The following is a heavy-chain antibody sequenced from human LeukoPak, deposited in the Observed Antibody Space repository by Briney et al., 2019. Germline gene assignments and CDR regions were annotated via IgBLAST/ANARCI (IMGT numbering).Heavy chain of an antibody. Sequence: GGSLRLSCAASGFTFSSYAMSWVRQAPGKGLEWVSAISGSGGSTNNADSVKGRFTISRDNSKNTLYLPMKTLRAEDTAVYYCAKQVYADYYYSMDVWGKGTTVTVSS. V-gene: IGHV3-23*01. CDR2: ISGSGGST. CDR3: AKQVYADYYYSMDV. D-gene: IGHD2-8*01. J-gene: IGHJ6*03. CDR1: GFTFSSYA.